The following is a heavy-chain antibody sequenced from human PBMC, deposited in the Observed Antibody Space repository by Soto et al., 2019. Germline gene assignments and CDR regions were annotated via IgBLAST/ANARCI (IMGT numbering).Heavy chain of an antibody. CDR1: GGSISSGGYY. J-gene: IGHJ6*02. V-gene: IGHV4-31*03. CDR3: AWEQLVRGYYYYCMDV. CDR2: IYYSGST. Sequence: QVQLQESGPGLVKPSQTLSLTCTVSGGSISSGGYYWSWMRQHPGKGLEGIGYIYYSGSTYHNPSLKSRVTISVDTSKNQFYLKLSSVTAADTAVYYCAWEQLVRGYYYYCMDVWGQGTPVTVSS. D-gene: IGHD6-13*01.